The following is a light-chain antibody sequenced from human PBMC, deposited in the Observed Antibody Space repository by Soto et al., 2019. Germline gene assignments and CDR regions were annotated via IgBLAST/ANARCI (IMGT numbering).Light chain of an antibody. CDR1: HSIDTW. V-gene: IGKV1-5*03. Sequence: DIQMTQSPSTLSASVGDRVTITCRASHSIDTWLAWHQQKPGQVPKLLISKASKLESGVPSRFSGSGSGTEFTLTISSLPPDDSATYYCQQYNSYRAFGQGTKVDIK. CDR2: KAS. J-gene: IGKJ1*01. CDR3: QQYNSYRA.